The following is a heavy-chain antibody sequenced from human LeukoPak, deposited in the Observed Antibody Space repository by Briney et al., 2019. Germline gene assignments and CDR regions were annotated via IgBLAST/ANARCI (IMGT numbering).Heavy chain of an antibody. CDR3: ARAVSGYYFDY. V-gene: IGHV4-59*01. D-gene: IGHD6-19*01. J-gene: IGHJ4*02. Sequence: PSETLSLTCTVSGGSISGYYWSWIRQPPGKGLEWIGYIYYTGSTSYNPSLKSRVTISVDTSKNHFSLNLSSVTAADTAVYYCARAVSGYYFDYWGQGTLVAVSS. CDR2: IYYTGST. CDR1: GGSISGYY.